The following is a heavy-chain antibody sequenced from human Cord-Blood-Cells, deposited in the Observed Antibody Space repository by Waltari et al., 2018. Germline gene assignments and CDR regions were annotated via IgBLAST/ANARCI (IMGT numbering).Heavy chain of an antibody. CDR3: ASLDDFTHPSDY. Sequence: EVQLVESGGGLVQPGGSLRLSCAASGFTFSSYWMHWVRQAPGKGRGWVSRINSDGGITSYADSVKGRFTISRDNSKNTLYLQMNSLRAEDTAVYYCASLDDFTHPSDYWGQGTLVTVSS. V-gene: IGHV3-74*01. J-gene: IGHJ4*02. CDR2: INSDGGIT. D-gene: IGHD3-3*01. CDR1: GFTFSSYW.